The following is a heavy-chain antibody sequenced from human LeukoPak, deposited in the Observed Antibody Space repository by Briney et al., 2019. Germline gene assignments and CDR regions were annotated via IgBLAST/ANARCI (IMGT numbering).Heavy chain of an antibody. CDR1: GGSFSGYY. V-gene: IGHV4-34*01. Sequence: SETLSLTCAVYGGSFSGYYWSWIRQPPGKGLEWIGEINHSGSTNYNPSLKSRVTISVDTSKNQFSLKLSSVTAADTAVYYCARQQEGYDFWSGYFDYWGQGTLVTVSS. J-gene: IGHJ4*02. D-gene: IGHD3-3*01. CDR2: INHSGST. CDR3: ARQQEGYDFWSGYFDY.